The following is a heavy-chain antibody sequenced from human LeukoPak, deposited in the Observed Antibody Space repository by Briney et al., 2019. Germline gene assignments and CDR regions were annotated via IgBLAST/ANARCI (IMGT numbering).Heavy chain of an antibody. V-gene: IGHV3-30*18. Sequence: PGRSLRLSCAASGFTFSSYGMHWVRQAPGKGLEWVAGISYDGSNKYYADSVKGRFTISRDNSKNTLYLQMNSLRAEDTAVYYCAKSSSGDYFDYWGQGTLVTVSS. CDR2: ISYDGSNK. CDR3: AKSSSGDYFDY. D-gene: IGHD1-26*01. J-gene: IGHJ4*02. CDR1: GFTFSSYG.